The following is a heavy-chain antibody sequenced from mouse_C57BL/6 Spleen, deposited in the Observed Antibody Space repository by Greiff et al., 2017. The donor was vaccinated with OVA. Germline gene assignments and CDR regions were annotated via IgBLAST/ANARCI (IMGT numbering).Heavy chain of an antibody. CDR1: GYTFTSYW. V-gene: IGHV1-52*01. CDR2: IDPSDSET. J-gene: IGHJ2*01. Sequence: QVQLKQPGAELVRPGSSVKLSCKASGYTFTSYWMHWVKQRPIQGLEWIGNIDPSDSETHYNQKFKDKATLTVDKSSSTAYMQLSSLTSEDSAVYYCARSSRDYLYYFDYWGQGTTLTVSS. CDR3: ARSSRDYLYYFDY. D-gene: IGHD2-4*01.